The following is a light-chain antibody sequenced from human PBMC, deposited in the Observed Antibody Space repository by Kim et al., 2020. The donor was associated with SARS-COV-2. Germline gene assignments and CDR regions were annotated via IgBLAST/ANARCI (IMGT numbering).Light chain of an antibody. CDR3: QEYNNWPV. CDR1: QSVSNN. Sequence: EIMMTQSPATLSVSPGERATLSCRASQSVSNNLAWYQQKPGQAPRLLIYGASTRATGIPARFSGSGSRTEFILTISSLQSEDFAIYYCQEYNNWPVFGQGTKVDIK. V-gene: IGKV3-15*01. CDR2: GAS. J-gene: IGKJ1*01.